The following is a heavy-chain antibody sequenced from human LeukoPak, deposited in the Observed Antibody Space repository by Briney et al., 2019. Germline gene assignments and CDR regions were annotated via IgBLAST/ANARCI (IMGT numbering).Heavy chain of an antibody. J-gene: IGHJ4*02. V-gene: IGHV4-61*02. CDR3: ARGGRIYNFDY. Sequence: SETLSLTCTVSGGSISSGSYYWSWIRQPAVKGLEWIGRIYTSGSTNYNPSLKSRVTISVDTSKNQFSLKLSSVTAADTAVYYCARGGRIYNFDYWGQGTLVTVSS. D-gene: IGHD5-12*01. CDR1: GGSISSGSYY. CDR2: IYTSGST.